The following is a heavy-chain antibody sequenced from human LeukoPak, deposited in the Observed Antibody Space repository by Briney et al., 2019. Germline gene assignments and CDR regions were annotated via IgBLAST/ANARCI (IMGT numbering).Heavy chain of an antibody. D-gene: IGHD2-21*02. CDR2: INPSGGST. V-gene: IGHV1-46*01. CDR1: GYTFTSYY. J-gene: IGHJ5*02. Sequence: ASVKVSCKASGYTFTSYYMHWVRQAPGQGLEWMGIINPSGGSTSYAQKFQGRVTMTGDMSTSTVYMELSSLRSEDTAVYYCARDCVVVTATPYNWFDPWGQGTLVTVSS. CDR3: ARDCVVVTATPYNWFDP.